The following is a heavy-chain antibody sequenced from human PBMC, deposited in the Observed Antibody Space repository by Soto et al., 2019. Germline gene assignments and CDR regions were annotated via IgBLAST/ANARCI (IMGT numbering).Heavy chain of an antibody. CDR1: GLTFSGYA. J-gene: IGHJ3*02. CDR2: MSYDGTNK. Sequence: GGSLRLSCAASGLTFSGYAMHWVRQAPGKGLEWVALMSYDGTNKYYADSVRGRFTISRDNSKNTLYLQMNSLRAEDTAVYYCARDLYYYDGSGNAFDIWGQGTMVTVSS. D-gene: IGHD3-22*01. V-gene: IGHV3-30-3*01. CDR3: ARDLYYYDGSGNAFDI.